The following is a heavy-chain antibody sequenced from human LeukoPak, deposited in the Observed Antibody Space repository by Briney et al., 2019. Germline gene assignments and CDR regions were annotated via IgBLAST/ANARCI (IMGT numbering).Heavy chain of an antibody. CDR2: INHSGST. Sequence: NASETLSLTCAVYGGSFSGYYWSWIRQPPGKGLEWIGEINHSGSTNYNPSLKSRVTISVDTSKNQFSLKLSFVTAADTAVYYCARGLRSGGSCCFDYWGQGTLVTVSS. V-gene: IGHV4-34*01. CDR3: ARGLRSGGSCCFDY. D-gene: IGHD2-15*01. CDR1: GGSFSGYY. J-gene: IGHJ4*02.